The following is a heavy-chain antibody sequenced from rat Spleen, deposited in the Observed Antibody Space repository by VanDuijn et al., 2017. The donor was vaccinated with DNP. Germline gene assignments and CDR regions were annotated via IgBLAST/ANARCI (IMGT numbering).Heavy chain of an antibody. CDR1: GNTFTSYY. V-gene: IGHV1-43*01. CDR3: ARRRLPYWYFDF. Sequence: QVQLQQSGAELAKPGSSVKIACKASGNTFTSYYISWIKQTTGQDREYIGYINTGSGGTNYNEKFKGKATLTVDKSSSTAFMQLSSLTPDDSAVYYCARRRLPYWYFDFWGPGTMVTVSS. J-gene: IGHJ1*01. D-gene: IGHD1-4*01. CDR2: INTGSGGT.